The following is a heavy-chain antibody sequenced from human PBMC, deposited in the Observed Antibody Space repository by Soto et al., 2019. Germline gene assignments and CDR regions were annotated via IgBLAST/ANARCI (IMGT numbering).Heavy chain of an antibody. V-gene: IGHV1-58*01. CDR1: GFTFTSSA. CDR3: AAVVNYDILTGYYTFDY. J-gene: IGHJ4*02. Sequence: GASVKVSCKASGFTFTSSAVQWVRQARGQRLEWIGWIVVGSGNTNYAQKFQERVTITRDMSTSTAYMELSSLRSEDTAVYYCAAVVNYDILTGYYTFDYWGQGTLVTVSS. D-gene: IGHD3-9*01. CDR2: IVVGSGNT.